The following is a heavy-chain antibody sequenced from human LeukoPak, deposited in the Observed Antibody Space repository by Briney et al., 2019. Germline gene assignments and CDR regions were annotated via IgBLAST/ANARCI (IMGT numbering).Heavy chain of an antibody. J-gene: IGHJ4*02. CDR1: GFTVSSNY. V-gene: IGHV3-53*01. CDR2: IYSGGST. CDR3: ARDGWLTPFDY. D-gene: IGHD6-19*01. Sequence: GGSLRLSCAASGFTVSSNYMSWVRQAPGKGLEWVSVIYSGGSTYYADSVKGRFTISRDNSKNTLYLQMNSLRAEDTAVYYCARDGWLTPFDYWGRGTLVTVSS.